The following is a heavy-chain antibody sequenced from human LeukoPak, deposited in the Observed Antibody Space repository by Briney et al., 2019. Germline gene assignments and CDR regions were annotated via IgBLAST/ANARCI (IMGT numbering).Heavy chain of an antibody. J-gene: IGHJ5*02. CDR1: AGSIGSYY. Sequence: SETLSLTCTVYAGSIGSYYWSWIRQPPGRGLEWNGYIYYGGSNNYHTSLKSRVTISVDTSKNYVSLKLSSVTAADTAVYYCARVGVRGFIDPWGQGTLVTASS. CDR3: ARVGVRGFIDP. V-gene: IGHV4-59*01. D-gene: IGHD3-10*01. CDR2: IYYGGSN.